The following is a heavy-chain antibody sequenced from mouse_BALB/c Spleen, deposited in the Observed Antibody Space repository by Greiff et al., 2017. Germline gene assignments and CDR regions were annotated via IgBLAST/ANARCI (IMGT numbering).Heavy chain of an antibody. V-gene: IGHV5-9*03. D-gene: IGHD1-1*01. J-gene: IGHJ2*01. CDR3: ARVLRESFDY. CDR2: ISSGGGNT. CDR1: GFTFSSYT. Sequence: EVKLMESGGDLVKPGGSLKLSCAASGFTFSSYTMSWVRQTPEKRLEWVATISSGGGNTYYPDSVKGRFTISRDNAKNNLYLQMSSLRSEDTALYYCARVLRESFDYWGQGTTLTVSS.